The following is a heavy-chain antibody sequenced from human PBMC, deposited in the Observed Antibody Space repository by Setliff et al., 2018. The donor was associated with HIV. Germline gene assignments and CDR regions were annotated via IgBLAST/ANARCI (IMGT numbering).Heavy chain of an antibody. CDR1: GGSISSYY. Sequence: SETLSLTCTVSGGSISSYYWSWIRQPPGKGLEWIGYIYYSGSTNYNPSLKSRVTISVDTSKNQFSLKLSSVTAADTVVYYCARGAELLWFGELHNIPYFDYWGQGTLVTVSS. CDR3: ARGAELLWFGELHNIPYFDY. V-gene: IGHV4-59*01. CDR2: IYYSGST. D-gene: IGHD3-10*01. J-gene: IGHJ4*02.